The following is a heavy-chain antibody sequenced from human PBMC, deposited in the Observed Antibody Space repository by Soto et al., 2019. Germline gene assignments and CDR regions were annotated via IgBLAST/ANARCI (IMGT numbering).Heavy chain of an antibody. J-gene: IGHJ4*02. Sequence: PGESLKISCKGSRYSFTSYWLGWVRQMPGKALEWMGIIYPGDSDTRYSPSLQGQVTISADKSISTAYLQWGSLKASDTAMYYCARLLGPGGLVATTNYFDYWGQGTLVTVSS. CDR1: RYSFTSYW. CDR3: ARLLGPGGLVATTNYFDY. D-gene: IGHD5-12*01. V-gene: IGHV5-51*01. CDR2: IYPGDSDT.